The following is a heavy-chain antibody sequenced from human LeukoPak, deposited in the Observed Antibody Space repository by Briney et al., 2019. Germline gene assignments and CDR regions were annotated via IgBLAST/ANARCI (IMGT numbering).Heavy chain of an antibody. CDR2: FSGSGVIT. Sequence: GGSLRFSCGASGFTFSSYAMSWVRRAPGKGLGWVSAFSGSGVITYYAGSVKGRFPISRDNSKNTLYLQMNSLRAEDTAVYYCSRDQWEVLGGNYNYYYMDVWGKGTTVTVSS. CDR1: GFTFSSYA. V-gene: IGHV3-23*01. D-gene: IGHD1-26*01. J-gene: IGHJ6*03. CDR3: SRDQWEVLGGNYNYYYMDV.